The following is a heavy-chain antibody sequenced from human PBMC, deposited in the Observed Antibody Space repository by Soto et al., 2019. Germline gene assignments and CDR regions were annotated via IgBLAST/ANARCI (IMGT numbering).Heavy chain of an antibody. Sequence: QITLKESGPTLVKPTQTLTLTCTFSGFSLSTSGVGVGWIRQPPGKALEWLALIYWDDDKRYSPSLKSRLTITKDAAKSQVVLTMTNMDPVDTATYYCTQRLESSGPVDYWGQGTLVTVSS. CDR3: TQRLESSGPVDY. V-gene: IGHV2-5*02. D-gene: IGHD3-22*01. CDR2: IYWDDDK. J-gene: IGHJ4*02. CDR1: GFSLSTSGVG.